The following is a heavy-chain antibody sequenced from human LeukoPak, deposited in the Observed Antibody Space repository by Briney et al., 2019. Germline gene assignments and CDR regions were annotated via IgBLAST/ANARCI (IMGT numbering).Heavy chain of an antibody. CDR1: GFTFSNYW. CDR2: INQDGSEK. J-gene: IGHJ4*02. V-gene: IGHV3-7*05. Sequence: GGSLRLSCAASGFTFSNYWMSWVRQAPGKGLEWVAHINQDGSEKYYVDSVKGRFTISRDNAKNSLYLQMNSLRAEDTAVYYCARRSPNYYFDYWGQGTPVTVSS. CDR3: ARRSPNYYFDY.